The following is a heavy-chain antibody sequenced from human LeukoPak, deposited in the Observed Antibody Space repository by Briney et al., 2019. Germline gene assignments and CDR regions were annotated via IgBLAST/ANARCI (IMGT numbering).Heavy chain of an antibody. CDR1: GFTFSSYA. Sequence: QPGRSLRLSCAASGFTFSSYAMHWVRQAPGKGLGWVAVISYDGSNKYYADSVKGRFTISRDNSKNTLYLQMNSLRAEDTAVYYCARDGGIAAAGTSYYYYYYGMDVWGQGTTVTVSS. V-gene: IGHV3-30-3*01. CDR3: ARDGGIAAAGTSYYYYYYGMDV. J-gene: IGHJ6*02. D-gene: IGHD6-13*01. CDR2: ISYDGSNK.